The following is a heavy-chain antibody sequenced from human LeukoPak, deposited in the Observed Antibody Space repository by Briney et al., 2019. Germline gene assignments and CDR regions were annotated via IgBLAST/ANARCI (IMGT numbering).Heavy chain of an antibody. CDR2: ISYDGSNK. Sequence: GGSLRLSCAASGFTFRDYALHWVRQAPGKGLEWLSAISYDGSNKYYADCVKGRFTISRDDSKNTLYLQMNSLRAEDTAVYYCLGAGALGGQGTLVTVSS. J-gene: IGHJ4*02. D-gene: IGHD2-8*02. CDR3: LGAGAL. CDR1: GFTFRDYA. V-gene: IGHV3-30-3*01.